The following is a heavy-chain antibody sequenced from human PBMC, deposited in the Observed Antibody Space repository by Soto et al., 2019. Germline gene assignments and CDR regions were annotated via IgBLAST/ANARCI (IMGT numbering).Heavy chain of an antibody. J-gene: IGHJ4*02. Sequence: PGGSLRLSCAASGFTFSSYAMHWVRQAPGKGLEWVAVISYDGSNKYYADPVKGRFTISRDNSKNTLYLQMNSLRTDDTAVYYCARGPSSLTRFDYWGQGTLVTVSS. CDR1: GFTFSSYA. CDR3: ARGPSSLTRFDY. CDR2: ISYDGSNK. V-gene: IGHV3-30-3*01. D-gene: IGHD2-2*01.